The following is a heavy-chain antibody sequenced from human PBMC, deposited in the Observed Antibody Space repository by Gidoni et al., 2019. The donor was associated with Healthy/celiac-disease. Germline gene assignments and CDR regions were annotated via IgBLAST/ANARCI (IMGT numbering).Heavy chain of an antibody. CDR2: IYPGDSDT. J-gene: IGHJ6*02. CDR1: GYSFTSYW. D-gene: IGHD1-1*01. Sequence: EVQLVQSGAEVKKPGESLKLPCKGSGYSFTSYWIGWVRRMPGKGLEWMGIIYPGDSDTRDSPTFQSQVTSSANKSISTAYLQWSSLKTSNTAMYDCARLSQTVFRGAAGMDVWGQGTTVTVSS. V-gene: IGHV5-51*01. CDR3: ARLSQTVFRGAAGMDV.